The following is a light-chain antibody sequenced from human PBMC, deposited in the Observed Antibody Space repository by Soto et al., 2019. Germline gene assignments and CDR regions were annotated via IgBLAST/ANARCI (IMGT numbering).Light chain of an antibody. CDR2: GNS. CDR1: SSNIGAGYD. CDR3: QSYDSRLSGYVV. V-gene: IGLV1-40*01. Sequence: QSVLTQPPSVSGAPGQRVTISCTGSSSNIGAGYDVHWYQQLPGTAPKLLIYGNSNRPSGVPDRFSGSKSGTSASLAITGLQAEDEADYYCQSYDSRLSGYVVLGGGTHLTV. J-gene: IGLJ2*01.